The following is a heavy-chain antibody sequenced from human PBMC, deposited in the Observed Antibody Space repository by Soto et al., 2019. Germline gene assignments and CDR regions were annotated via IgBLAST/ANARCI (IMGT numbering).Heavy chain of an antibody. V-gene: IGHV4-34*01. CDR3: AREDDGGVRDYYGLGV. CDR1: GVSFIGYY. Sequence: SETLSLTCKFYGVSFIGYYWNWIRQPPGKGLEWIGEINQSGSTNYNPSLKSRVTISIDTSKNQFSLKLTSVTAADTAVYFCAREDDGGVRDYYGLGVWGQGTTVTVSS. CDR2: INQSGST. D-gene: IGHD2-8*02. J-gene: IGHJ6*02.